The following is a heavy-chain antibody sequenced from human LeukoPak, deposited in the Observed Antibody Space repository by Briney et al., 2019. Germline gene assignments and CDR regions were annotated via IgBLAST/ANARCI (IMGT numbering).Heavy chain of an antibody. D-gene: IGHD5-12*01. J-gene: IGHJ3*02. CDR2: INPNSGGT. Sequence: ASVKVSCKASGYTFTGYYMHWVRQAPGQGLEGMGWINPNSGGTNYAQKFQGRVTMTRDTSISTAYMELSRLRSDDTAVYYCARGLGYSGYDAFDIWGQGTMVTVSS. CDR1: GYTFTGYY. CDR3: ARGLGYSGYDAFDI. V-gene: IGHV1-2*02.